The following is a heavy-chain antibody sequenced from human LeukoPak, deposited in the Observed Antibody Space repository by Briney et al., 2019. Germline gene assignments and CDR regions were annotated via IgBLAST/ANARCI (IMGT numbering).Heavy chain of an antibody. V-gene: IGHV3-11*01. D-gene: IGHD1-1*01. CDR3: ARLRRIWNDVEMVDY. J-gene: IGHJ4*02. CDR1: GFTVSDHY. Sequence: GGSLRLSCAASGFTVSDHYMSWIRQAPGKGLEWVSYLSSGITIEYADSVKGRFTISRDNANNSLYLQMNSLSPEDTAVYYCARLRRIWNDVEMVDYWGQGTLVTVSS. CDR2: LSSGITI.